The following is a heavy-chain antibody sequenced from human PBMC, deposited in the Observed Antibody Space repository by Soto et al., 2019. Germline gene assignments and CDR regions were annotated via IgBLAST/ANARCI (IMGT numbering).Heavy chain of an antibody. CDR3: ARTTTGYNWFDL. Sequence: QVQLVQSGAEVKKPGSSVKVSCKASGGTFTNYAINWVRQAPGQGLEWMGGIIPISGAVNYAQKFQGRVTITADESTSTVYMALSSLRSENPAVYDCARTTTGYNWFDLWGQGTLVTVSS. J-gene: IGHJ5*02. CDR1: GGTFTNYA. D-gene: IGHD4-17*01. CDR2: IIPISGAV. V-gene: IGHV1-69*01.